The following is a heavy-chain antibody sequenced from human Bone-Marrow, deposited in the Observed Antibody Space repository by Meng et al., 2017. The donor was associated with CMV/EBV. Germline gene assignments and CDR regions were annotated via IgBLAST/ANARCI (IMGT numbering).Heavy chain of an antibody. CDR3: TTDPFYYYDSSGYRSTYFDY. CDR2: IKSKTDGGTT. V-gene: IGHV3-15*01. CDR1: GFTFSNAW. Sequence: GESLKISCAASGFTFSNAWMSWVRQAPGKGLEWVGRIKSKTDGGTTDYAAPVKGRFTISRDDSKNTLYLQMNSLKTEDTAAYYCTTDPFYYYDSSGYRSTYFDYWGQGTLVTVSS. D-gene: IGHD3-22*01. J-gene: IGHJ4*02.